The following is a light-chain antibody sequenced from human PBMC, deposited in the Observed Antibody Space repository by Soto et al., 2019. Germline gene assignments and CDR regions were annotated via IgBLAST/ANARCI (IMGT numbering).Light chain of an antibody. V-gene: IGKV3-11*01. Sequence: EILLTQSPGTLSLSAGERATLSCRASQSFTSRSLAWYQQKPGKAPSLLIYDASNRATGIPARFSGSGSGTDFTLTISSLEPEDFEVYYCQQRSNWPPTFGQGTKVDIK. CDR3: QQRSNWPPT. J-gene: IGKJ1*01. CDR1: QSFTSRS. CDR2: DAS.